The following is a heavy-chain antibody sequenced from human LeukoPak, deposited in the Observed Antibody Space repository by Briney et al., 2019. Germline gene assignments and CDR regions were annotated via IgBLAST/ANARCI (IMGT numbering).Heavy chain of an antibody. CDR2: ISAYNGNT. Sequence: ASVQVSCKASVYTFTSYGISWVRQAPGQGLEWMGWISAYNGNTNYAQKLQGRVTMTTDTSTSTAYMELRSLRSDDTAVYYCARNFEDIVVVVAAHTFDYWGQGTLVTVSS. CDR1: VYTFTSYG. CDR3: ARNFEDIVVVVAAHTFDY. D-gene: IGHD2-15*01. V-gene: IGHV1-18*01. J-gene: IGHJ4*02.